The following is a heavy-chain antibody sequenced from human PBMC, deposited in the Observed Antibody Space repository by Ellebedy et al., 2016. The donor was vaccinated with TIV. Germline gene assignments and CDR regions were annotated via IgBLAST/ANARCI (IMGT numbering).Heavy chain of an antibody. CDR2: ISSSSSTI. CDR1: GFTFSSYS. CDR3: ARDRWDIVVVPAADYYYYGMDV. Sequence: GESLKISXAASGFTFSSYSMNWVRQAPGKGLEWVSYISSSSSTIYYADSVKGRFTISRDNAKNSLYLQMNSLRDEDTAVYYCARDRWDIVVVPAADYYYYGMDVWGQGTTVTVSS. V-gene: IGHV3-48*02. J-gene: IGHJ6*02. D-gene: IGHD2-2*01.